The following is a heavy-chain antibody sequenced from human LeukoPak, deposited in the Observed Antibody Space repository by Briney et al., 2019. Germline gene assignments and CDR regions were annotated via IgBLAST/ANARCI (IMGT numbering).Heavy chain of an antibody. Sequence: GGSLRLSCAASGFTFSSYGMHWVRQAPGKGLEWVAVISYDGSNKYYADSVKGRFTISRDNSKNTLYLQMNSLRAEDTAVYFCAKSHSSSWYRPPFDYWGQGTLVTVSS. J-gene: IGHJ4*02. D-gene: IGHD6-13*01. CDR1: GFTFSSYG. V-gene: IGHV3-30*18. CDR2: ISYDGSNK. CDR3: AKSHSSSWYRPPFDY.